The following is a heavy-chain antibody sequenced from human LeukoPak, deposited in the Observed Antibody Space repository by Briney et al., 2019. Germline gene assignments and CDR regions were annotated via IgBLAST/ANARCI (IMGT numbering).Heavy chain of an antibody. CDR2: TRNKANSYTT. D-gene: IGHD3-10*01. CDR3: ARVDASYYGSGSYYRDPYYFDY. V-gene: IGHV3-72*01. Sequence: GGSLRLSCAASGFTFSDHYMDWVRQAPGKGLEWVGRTRNKANSYTTEYAASVKGRFTISRDDSKNSLYLQMNSLKTEDTAVFYCARVDASYYGSGSYYRDPYYFDYWGQGTLVTVSS. CDR1: GFTFSDHY. J-gene: IGHJ4*02.